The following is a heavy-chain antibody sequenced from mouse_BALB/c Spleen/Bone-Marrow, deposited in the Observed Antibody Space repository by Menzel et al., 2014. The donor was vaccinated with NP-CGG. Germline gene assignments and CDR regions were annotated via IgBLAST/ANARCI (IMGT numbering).Heavy chain of an antibody. J-gene: IGHJ3*01. CDR1: GYTFSSYW. CDR2: ILPGSGNT. V-gene: IGHV1-9*01. Sequence: QVQLKESGAELMKPGASVKVSCKATGYTFSSYWIEWVKQRPGHGLEWIGEILPGSGNTNYNEKFKGKATFTADTPSNTAYMQLSSLTSEDSAVYYCARWAFDAWFAYWGQGTLVTVSA. D-gene: IGHD3-1*01. CDR3: ARWAFDAWFAY.